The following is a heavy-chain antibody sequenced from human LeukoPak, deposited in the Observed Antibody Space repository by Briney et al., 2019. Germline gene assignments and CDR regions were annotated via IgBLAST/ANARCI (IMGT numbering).Heavy chain of an antibody. CDR2: ISGSGGST. J-gene: IGHJ4*02. CDR1: GFTFSSHA. CDR3: AKDPWDYGGFDY. D-gene: IGHD4-23*01. V-gene: IGHV3-23*01. Sequence: GSLRPSFAASGFTFSSHAMGLVRQAPGKGLGWGSAISGSGGSTYYADSVKGRFTISRDNSKNTLYLQMNSLRAEDTAVYYCAKDPWDYGGFDYWGQGTLVTVSS.